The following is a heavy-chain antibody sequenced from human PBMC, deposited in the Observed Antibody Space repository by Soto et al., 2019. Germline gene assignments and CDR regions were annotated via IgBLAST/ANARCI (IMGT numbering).Heavy chain of an antibody. CDR2: IWYDGSNK. CDR1: GFTFSSYG. CDR3: VRDGGYCSSTSCSSYHFDY. D-gene: IGHD2-2*01. J-gene: IGHJ4*02. Sequence: PGGSLRLSCAASGFTFSSYGMHWVRQAPGKGLEWVAVIWYDGSNKYYADSVKGRFTISRDNSKNTLYLQMNSLRAEDTAVYYCVRDGGYCSSTSCSSYHFDYWGQGTLVTVSS. V-gene: IGHV3-33*01.